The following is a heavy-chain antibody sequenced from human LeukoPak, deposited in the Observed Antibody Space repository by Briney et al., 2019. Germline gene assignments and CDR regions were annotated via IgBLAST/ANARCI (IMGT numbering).Heavy chain of an antibody. CDR1: GYTFTGYY. J-gene: IGHJ5*02. Sequence: GASVKVSCKASGYTFTGYYMHWVRQTPGQGLEWMGWISPNSGGTNYAQKFQGRVTMTRDTSISTAYMELSSLRFEDTAVYYCARGEGGYAFSRFDPWGQGTLVTVSS. CDR3: ARGEGGYAFSRFDP. CDR2: ISPNSGGT. D-gene: IGHD3-16*01. V-gene: IGHV1-2*02.